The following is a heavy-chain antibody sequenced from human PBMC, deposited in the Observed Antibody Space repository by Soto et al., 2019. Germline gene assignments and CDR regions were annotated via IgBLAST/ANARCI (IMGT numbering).Heavy chain of an antibody. CDR3: ARGIEYSSSSSYYYYYYGMDV. D-gene: IGHD6-6*01. J-gene: IGHJ6*02. CDR2: TYYRSKWYN. V-gene: IGHV6-1*01. CDR1: GDSVSSNSAA. Sequence: LSLTCAISGDSVSSNSAAWNWIRQSPSRGLEWLGRTYYRSKWYNDYAVSVKSRITINPDTSKNQFSLQLNSVTPEDTAVYYCARGIEYSSSSSYYYYYYGMDVWGQGTTVTVSS.